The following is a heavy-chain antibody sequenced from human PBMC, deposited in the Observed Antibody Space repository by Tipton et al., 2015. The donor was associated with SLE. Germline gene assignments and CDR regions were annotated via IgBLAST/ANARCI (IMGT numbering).Heavy chain of an antibody. CDR1: GFTYNSYG. Sequence: QVQLVQSGGGVVQPGGSLRLSCAASGFTYNSYGMHWVRQAPGKGLEWVALIRYDGSNKYYADSVKGRFTISRDNSKNTLYLQMNSLRAEDTAVYYCAKRRSDFWSAYDGWSDCFDYWGQGTLVTVSS. D-gene: IGHD3-3*01. J-gene: IGHJ4*02. CDR2: IRYDGSNK. CDR3: AKRRSDFWSAYDGWSDCFDY. V-gene: IGHV3-30*02.